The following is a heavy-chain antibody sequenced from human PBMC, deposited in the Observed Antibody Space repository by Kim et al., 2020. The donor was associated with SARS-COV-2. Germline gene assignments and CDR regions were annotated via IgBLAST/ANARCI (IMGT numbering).Heavy chain of an antibody. CDR1: GFTFSSYG. CDR3: ARTSLRRFFDY. CDR2: IWYDGSNK. V-gene: IGHV3-33*01. J-gene: IGHJ4*02. Sequence: GGSLRLSCAASGFTFSSYGMHWVRQAPGKGLEWVAVIWYDGSNKYYADSVKGRFTISRDNSKNTLYLQMNSLRAEDTAVYYCARTSLRRFFDYWGQGTLVTVSS. D-gene: IGHD3-10*01.